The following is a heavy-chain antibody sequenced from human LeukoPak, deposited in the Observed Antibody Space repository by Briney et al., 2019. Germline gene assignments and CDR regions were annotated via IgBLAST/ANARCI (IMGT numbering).Heavy chain of an antibody. CDR2: IKTDGSET. D-gene: IGHD3-16*01. CDR1: GFRFSNYW. V-gene: IGHV3-7*01. J-gene: IGHJ6*02. CDR3: VRFGPDHDMGL. Sequence: QPGGSLRLSCAAAGFRFSNYWMTWVRQAPEKGLEWLARIKTDGSETYYVDSVKGRLTISRDNAKSSLYLQMNSLRVEDTAVYHCVRFGPDHDMGLWGQGTTVTVS.